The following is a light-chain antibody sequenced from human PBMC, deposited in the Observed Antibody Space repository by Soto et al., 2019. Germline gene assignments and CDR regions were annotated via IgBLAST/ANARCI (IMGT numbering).Light chain of an antibody. CDR2: DDN. CDR1: SSNIGNSY. V-gene: IGLV1-51*01. CDR3: GTWDSSLTNGRAV. J-gene: IGLJ3*02. Sequence: QSVLTQPPSVSAARGQTVTVSCSGNSSNIGNSYVSWYQQFPGTAPRLLIYDDNKRPSGIRDRFPGSKSGTSATLAITGLQTGDEAVYYCGTWDSSLTNGRAVFGGGTKLTVL.